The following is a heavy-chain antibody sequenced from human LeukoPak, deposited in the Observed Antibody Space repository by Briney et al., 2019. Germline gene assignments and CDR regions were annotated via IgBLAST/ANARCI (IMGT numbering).Heavy chain of an antibody. CDR2: IKEDGSER. V-gene: IGHV3-7*03. D-gene: IGHD6-13*01. CDR3: ARADSSTRYSLNLI. CDR1: AFIFSGHW. Sequence: PGGSLRLSCEGSAFIFSGHWMNWVRQTPGKGLEWVASIKEDGSERQYVDSVKGRFSISRDNTKGSLFLQLNSLRAEDTAVYYCARADSSTRYSLNLIWGQGTMVTVSS. J-gene: IGHJ3*02.